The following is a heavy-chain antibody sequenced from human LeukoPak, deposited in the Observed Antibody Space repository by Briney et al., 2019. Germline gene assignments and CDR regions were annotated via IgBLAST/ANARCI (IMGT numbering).Heavy chain of an antibody. CDR1: GFTFSSCW. J-gene: IGHJ4*02. D-gene: IGHD4-17*01. V-gene: IGHV3-74*01. Sequence: GGSLRLSCAASGFTFSSCWMHWVRQAPGKGLVWVSRINSDGSSTSHADSVKGRFTISRDNAKNTLYLQMNSLRAEDTAVYYCARDTDTVTTILDYWGQGTLVTVSS. CDR2: INSDGSST. CDR3: ARDTDTVTTILDY.